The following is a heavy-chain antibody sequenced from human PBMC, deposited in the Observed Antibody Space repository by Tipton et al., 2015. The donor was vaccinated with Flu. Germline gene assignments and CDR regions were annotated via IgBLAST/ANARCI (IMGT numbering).Heavy chain of an antibody. J-gene: IGHJ4*02. D-gene: IGHD3-10*01. CDR3: ARLPWGSGYFDY. V-gene: IGHV1-69*04. CDR1: GGTFSSYA. Sequence: QVQLVQSGAEVKKPGSSVKVSCKASGGTFSSYAISWVRQAPGQGLEWMGRIIPILGIANYAQKFQGRVTITADKSTSTAYMELSSLRSEDTAVYYCARLPWGSGYFDYWGQGTLVPVSS. CDR2: IIPILGIA.